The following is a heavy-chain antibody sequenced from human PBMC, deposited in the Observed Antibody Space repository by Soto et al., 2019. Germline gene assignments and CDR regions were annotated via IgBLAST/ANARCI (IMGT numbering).Heavy chain of an antibody. J-gene: IGHJ4*02. CDR2: ISYDGSNK. Sequence: PGGSLRLSGTAAGFTXRSYAIRRVRPAPGKGLEWVAVISYDGSNKYYADSVKGRFTISRDNSKNTLYLQMNSLRAEVTAVYYCARDTSGPDYWGQGTLVTVSS. CDR1: GFTXRSYA. V-gene: IGHV3-30-3*01. D-gene: IGHD6-19*01. CDR3: ARDTSGPDY.